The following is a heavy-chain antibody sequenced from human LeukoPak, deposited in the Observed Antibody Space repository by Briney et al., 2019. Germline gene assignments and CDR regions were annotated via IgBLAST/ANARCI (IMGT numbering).Heavy chain of an antibody. CDR2: ISWNSGSI. J-gene: IGHJ5*02. CDR1: GFTFDDYA. V-gene: IGHV3-9*01. CDR3: AKGQAGDRPFDP. Sequence: GGSLRLSCAASGFTFDDYAMHWVRQAPGKGLEWVSGISWNSGSIGYANSVKGRFTISRDNAKNSLYLQMNSLRAEDTALYYCAKGQAGDRPFDPWGQGTLVTVSS. D-gene: IGHD7-27*01.